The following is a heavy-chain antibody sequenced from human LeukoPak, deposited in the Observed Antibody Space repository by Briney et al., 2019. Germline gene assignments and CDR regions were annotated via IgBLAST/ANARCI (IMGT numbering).Heavy chain of an antibody. CDR2: IYTSGST. J-gene: IGHJ6*03. CDR1: GGSLSSYY. Sequence: SETLSLTCTVSGGSLSSYYWSWVRQPAGKGLEWIGRIYTSGSTNYNPSLKSRVTMSVDTSKNQFSLKLSSVTAADTAVYYCAREAGYSSSWSPTVYYYYYMDVWGKGTTVTISS. CDR3: AREAGYSSSWSPTVYYYYYMDV. V-gene: IGHV4-4*07. D-gene: IGHD6-13*01.